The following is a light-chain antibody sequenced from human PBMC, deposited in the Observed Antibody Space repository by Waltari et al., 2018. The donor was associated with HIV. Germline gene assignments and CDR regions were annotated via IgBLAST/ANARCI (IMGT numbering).Light chain of an antibody. CDR3: GTWYADLDGPV. Sequence: QSVLTQAPYASGAPGQTISLSCSGSRPNVRSHNVEWYQHIPPKSPKLIIYNTDQRPSGVPAQFAASKTGTSASLAISGLQPGDEGLYYCGTWYADLDGPVFGGGTKVTVL. CDR2: NTD. J-gene: IGLJ3*02. V-gene: IGLV1-44*01. CDR1: RPNVRSHN.